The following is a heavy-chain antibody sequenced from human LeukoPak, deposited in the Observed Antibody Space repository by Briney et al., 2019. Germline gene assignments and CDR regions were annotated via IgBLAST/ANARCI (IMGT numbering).Heavy chain of an antibody. V-gene: IGHV1-8*01. CDR2: MNPNSGNT. D-gene: IGHD5-24*01. J-gene: IGHJ4*02. CDR1: GYTFTSYD. CDR3: ARVTRRKMATISLGY. Sequence: ASVTVSCKASGYTFTSYDINWVRQAAGQGLEWMGWMNPNSGNTGYAQKFQGRVTMTRNTSISTAYIELSSLRSEDTAVYYCARVTRRKMATISLGYWGQGTLVTVSS.